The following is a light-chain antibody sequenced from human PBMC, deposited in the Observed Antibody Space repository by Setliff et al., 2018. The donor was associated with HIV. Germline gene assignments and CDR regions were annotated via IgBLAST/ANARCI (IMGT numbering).Light chain of an antibody. CDR2: QAT. Sequence: ALAQPASVSGSPGQSITISCTGTSNDVGRYDLVSWYQQHPARAPKLIIYQATRRPSGVSNRFSGSKSGNVASLTISGLQAEDEADYYCCSNTGSNTFVFGTGTKV. V-gene: IGLV2-23*01. CDR3: CSNTGSNTFV. J-gene: IGLJ1*01. CDR1: SNDVGRYDL.